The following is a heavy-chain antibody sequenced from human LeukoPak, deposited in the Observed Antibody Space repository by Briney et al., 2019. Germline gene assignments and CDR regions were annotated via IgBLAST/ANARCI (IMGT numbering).Heavy chain of an antibody. CDR3: ARGRPSYDFWSGYLFDY. CDR1: GYTFTSYG. CDR2: ISAYNGNT. V-gene: IGHV1-18*01. J-gene: IGHJ4*02. D-gene: IGHD3-3*01. Sequence: ASVKVSCKASGYTFTSYGISWVRQAPGQGLEGMGWISAYNGNTNYAQQLQGRVTMSTDTSTSTAYMELRSLRSDDTAVYYCARGRPSYDFWSGYLFDYWGQGTLVTVSS.